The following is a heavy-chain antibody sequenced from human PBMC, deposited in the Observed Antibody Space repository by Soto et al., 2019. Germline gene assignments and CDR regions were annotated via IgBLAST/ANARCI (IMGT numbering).Heavy chain of an antibody. J-gene: IGHJ4*02. CDR1: GYTFTNYT. Sequence: PGASLKISCKAIGYTFTNYTIGWLLQTPGKCLEWMGIIFPGDSDTRYNPSFEGQVTVSADESISPAYLQWNNLKASDTAMYYCVRPNFGALTHFDFWGQGTLVTVPQ. CDR2: IFPGDSDT. V-gene: IGHV5-51*01. D-gene: IGHD3-16*01. CDR3: VRPNFGALTHFDF.